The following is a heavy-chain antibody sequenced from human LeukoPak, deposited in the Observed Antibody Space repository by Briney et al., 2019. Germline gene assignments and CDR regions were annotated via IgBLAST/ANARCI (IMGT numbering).Heavy chain of an antibody. CDR3: ASGYSRTYFDY. Sequence: SVKVSCKASGGTFSSYAISWVRQAPGQGLEWMGGIIPIFGTANYAQKFQGKVTITADKSTSTAYMELSSLRSEDTAVYYCASGYSRTYFDYWGQGTLVTVSS. CDR1: GGTFSSYA. J-gene: IGHJ4*02. V-gene: IGHV1-69*06. D-gene: IGHD3-22*01. CDR2: IIPIFGTA.